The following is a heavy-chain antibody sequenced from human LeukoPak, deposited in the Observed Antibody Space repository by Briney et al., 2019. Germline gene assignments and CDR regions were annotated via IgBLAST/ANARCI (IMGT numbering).Heavy chain of an antibody. D-gene: IGHD4-11*01. CDR3: ARQIDYPAGFDY. CDR2: IYSSGST. CDR1: GGSISSTDHY. V-gene: IGHV4-39*01. J-gene: IGHJ4*02. Sequence: PSETLSLTCTVSGGSISSTDHYWGWLRQPPGKGLEWMGSIYSSGSTYYNPSLKRVTISVDTSKNQFSLKVRSVTAADTAVYYCARQIDYPAGFDYWGQGTLVSVSS.